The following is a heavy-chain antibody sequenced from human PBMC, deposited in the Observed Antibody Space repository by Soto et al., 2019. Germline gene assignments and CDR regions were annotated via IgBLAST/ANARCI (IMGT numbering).Heavy chain of an antibody. J-gene: IGHJ1*01. CDR3: VKEYLGEFH. V-gene: IGHV3-15*01. CDR1: GFTPSNVG. CDR2: IKAKSQGDIR. D-gene: IGHD3-16*01. Sequence: GGSLRLSCAASGFTPSNVGISWVRQAPWKGLECIARIKAKSQGDIREYAAPVQGRFTISREDSKDTLSLQMNSLGAEDTGFYYCVKEYLGEFHWGQGILVTVCS.